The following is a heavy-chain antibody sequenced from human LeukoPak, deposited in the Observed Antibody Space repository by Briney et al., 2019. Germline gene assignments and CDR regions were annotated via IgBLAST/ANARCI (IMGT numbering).Heavy chain of an antibody. CDR2: IYYSGST. CDR1: GDSISSGGYY. V-gene: IGHV4-39*01. Sequence: SETLSLTCTVPGDSISSGGYYWGWIRQPPGKGLEWIGTIYYSGSTYYNPSFESRVTISVDTSKNQFSLKLNSVTAADTAVYYCARRGPGGDSSGYYYFDYWGQGTLVTVSS. J-gene: IGHJ4*02. CDR3: ARRGPGGDSSGYYYFDY. D-gene: IGHD3-22*01.